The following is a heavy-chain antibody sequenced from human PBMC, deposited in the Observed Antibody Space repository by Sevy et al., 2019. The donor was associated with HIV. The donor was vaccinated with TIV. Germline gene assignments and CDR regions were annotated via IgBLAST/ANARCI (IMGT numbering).Heavy chain of an antibody. J-gene: IGHJ4*02. CDR3: TRWKGLQSIFDF. CDR1: GFTFGDYT. Sequence: GGSLRLSCTASGFTFGDYTMNWVRQAPGKGLEWVAFLKNKASGGTVDHAAEVKGRFTISRDTSKSIVYLQMNDLKTEDTAVYYCTRWKGLQSIFDFWGQGVLVTVFS. D-gene: IGHD2-21*01. V-gene: IGHV3-49*04. CDR2: LKNKASGGTV.